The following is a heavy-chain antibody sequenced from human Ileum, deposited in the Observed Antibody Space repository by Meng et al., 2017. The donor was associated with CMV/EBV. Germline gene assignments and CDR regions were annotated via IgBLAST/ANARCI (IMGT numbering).Heavy chain of an antibody. CDR2: TYYRFKWYN. J-gene: IGHJ4*02. CDR1: GDNVSSDSVT. V-gene: IGHV6-1*01. D-gene: IGHD6-19*01. Sequence: GDNVSSDSVTWNWIRQSPSRGLEWLGRTYYRFKWYNDSAVAVKGRITLNSDTSKNQFFLQLNSVTPEDTAVYYCARAGSGGRTFDYWGQGTLVTVSS. CDR3: ARAGSGGRTFDY.